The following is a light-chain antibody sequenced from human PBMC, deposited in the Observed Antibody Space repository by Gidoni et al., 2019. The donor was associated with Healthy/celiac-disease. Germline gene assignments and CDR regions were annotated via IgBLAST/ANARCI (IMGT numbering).Light chain of an antibody. CDR3: QQANSFPLA. Sequence: DIQITQSTSSVSASVGDRVTITCRASQCISSWLAWYQQKPGKAPKLLIYAASSLQSGVPSRCSGSGAGTDFTLTISSLQPEDFATYYWQQANSFPLAFGQGTKVEIK. CDR2: AAS. J-gene: IGKJ1*01. V-gene: IGKV1-12*01. CDR1: QCISSW.